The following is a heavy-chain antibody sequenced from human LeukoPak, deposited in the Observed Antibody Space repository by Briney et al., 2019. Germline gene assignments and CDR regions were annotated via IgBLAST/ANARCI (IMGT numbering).Heavy chain of an antibody. CDR2: ISYDGSNK. Sequence: GGSLRLSCAVSGFTFSSYAMHWVRQAPGKGLEWVAVISYDGSNKYYADSVTGRFTISRDNSKNTLYLQVNSVRAEDTAGYYCALQTIAAPFGYWGQGTPVTVSS. CDR1: GFTFSSYA. V-gene: IGHV3-30-3*01. J-gene: IGHJ4*02. CDR3: ALQTIAAPFGY. D-gene: IGHD6-13*01.